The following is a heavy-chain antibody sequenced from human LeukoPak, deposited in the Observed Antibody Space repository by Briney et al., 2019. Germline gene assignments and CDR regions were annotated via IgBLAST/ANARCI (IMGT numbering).Heavy chain of an antibody. CDR1: GGSMSSYY. V-gene: IGHV4-59*01. Sequence: PSETLSLTCTVSGGSMSSYYWSWIRQPPGKGLEWIGYIYYSGSTNYNPSLKSRVTISVDTSKNQFSLKLSSVTAADTAVYYCARVPRITMVRGVIMGWFDPWGQGTLVTVSS. J-gene: IGHJ5*02. CDR3: ARVPRITMVRGVIMGWFDP. CDR2: IYYSGST. D-gene: IGHD3-10*01.